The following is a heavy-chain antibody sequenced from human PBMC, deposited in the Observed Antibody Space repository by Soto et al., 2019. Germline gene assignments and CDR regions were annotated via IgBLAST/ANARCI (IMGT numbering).Heavy chain of an antibody. CDR3: ARGEYSSSWYYFDY. Sequence: QVQLQESGPGLVKPSQTLSLTCTVSGGSISSGGYYWSWIRQHPGKGLEWIGYIYYSGSTYYNPSLKSRVTISVDTSKNQFSLKLSSVTAADTAVYYCARGEYSSSWYYFDYWAREPWSPSPQ. CDR2: IYYSGST. J-gene: IGHJ4*02. D-gene: IGHD6-13*01. V-gene: IGHV4-31*03. CDR1: GGSISSGGYY.